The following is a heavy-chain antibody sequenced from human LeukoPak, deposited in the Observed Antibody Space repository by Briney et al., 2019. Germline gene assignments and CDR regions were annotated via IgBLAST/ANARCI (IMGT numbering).Heavy chain of an antibody. CDR3: ARDTLWFGLGYYYYYMDV. D-gene: IGHD3-10*01. J-gene: IGHJ6*03. V-gene: IGHV4-4*07. Sequence: KPSETLSLTCTVSGYSISSGHYWSWIRQPAGKGLEWIGRIHTSGSTNYNPSLKSRVTMSVDTSKNQFSLKLSSVTAADTAVYYCARDTLWFGLGYYYYYMDVWGKGTTVTISS. CDR1: GYSISSGHY. CDR2: IHTSGST.